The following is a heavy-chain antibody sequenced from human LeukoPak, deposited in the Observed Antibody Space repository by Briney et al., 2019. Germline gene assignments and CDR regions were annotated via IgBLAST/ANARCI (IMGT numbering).Heavy chain of an antibody. CDR3: ARDSRQQLPH. J-gene: IGHJ4*02. CDR2: ISWNSGSI. V-gene: IGHV3-9*01. D-gene: IGHD6-13*01. Sequence: PGGSLRLSCAASGFTFDDYAMHWVRQAPGKGLEWVSGISWNSGSIGYADSVKGRFTISRDNAKNSLYLQMNSLRVEDTAVYFCARDSRQQLPHWGQGTLVTVSS. CDR1: GFTFDDYA.